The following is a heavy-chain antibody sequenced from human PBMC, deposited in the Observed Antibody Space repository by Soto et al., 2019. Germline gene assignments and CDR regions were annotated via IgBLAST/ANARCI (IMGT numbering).Heavy chain of an antibody. V-gene: IGHV1-3*01. CDR2: INAGNGNT. D-gene: IGHD3-10*01. CDR1: GYTFTSYA. Sequence: QVQLVQSGAEVKKPGASVKVSCKASGYTFTSYAMHWVRQAPGQRLEWMGWINAGNGNTKYSQKFQGRVTITRETSASTAYMELSSLRSEDTAVYYCATSRITMVRGDGYGMDVWGQGTTVTVSS. CDR3: ATSRITMVRGDGYGMDV. J-gene: IGHJ6*02.